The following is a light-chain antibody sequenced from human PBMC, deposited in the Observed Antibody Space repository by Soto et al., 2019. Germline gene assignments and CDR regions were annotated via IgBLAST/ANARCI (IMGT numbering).Light chain of an antibody. J-gene: IGKJ2*01. CDR2: AAS. CDR3: QQTFSTPYT. Sequence: DIQMTQSPSSMSASVGDRVTITCRASQSIFRYLNWYQQKEGKAPNLLIYAASILQSGVPSRFSGRGSGTDFTLTISSLQAEDLATYYCQQTFSTPYTFGQGTKVEIK. V-gene: IGKV1-39*01. CDR1: QSIFRY.